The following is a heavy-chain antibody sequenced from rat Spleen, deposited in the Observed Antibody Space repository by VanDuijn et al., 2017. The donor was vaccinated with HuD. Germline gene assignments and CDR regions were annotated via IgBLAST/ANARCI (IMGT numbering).Heavy chain of an antibody. Sequence: EVQLVESDGGLVQPGRSLKLSCATSGFTFSDCYMAWVRQAPTKGLEWVATISSDGSSTYYRDSVKGRFTISRDNAENTVYLQMNSLRSEDTATYYCAKDLDCGPDYWGQGGMVTVSS. CDR3: AKDLDCGPDY. CDR2: ISSDGSST. CDR1: GFTFSDCY. J-gene: IGHJ2*01. V-gene: IGHV5-29*01. D-gene: IGHD4-6*01.